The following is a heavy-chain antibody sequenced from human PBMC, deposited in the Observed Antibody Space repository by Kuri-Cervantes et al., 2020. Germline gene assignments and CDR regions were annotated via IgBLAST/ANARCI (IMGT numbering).Heavy chain of an antibody. D-gene: IGHD2-2*01. Sequence: GESLKISCATSGLIFSDAWMNWVRQAPGKGLEYVSAIISNGGVTYYANSVKGRFTISRDNSKNTLYLQMGSLRADDMAVYYCARSQVGPHCYFDYWGQGTLVTVSS. CDR1: GLIFSDAW. V-gene: IGHV3-64*01. J-gene: IGHJ4*03. CDR3: ARSQVGPHCYFDY. CDR2: IISNGGVT.